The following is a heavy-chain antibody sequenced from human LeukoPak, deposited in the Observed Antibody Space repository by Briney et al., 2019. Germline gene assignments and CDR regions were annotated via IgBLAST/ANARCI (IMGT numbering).Heavy chain of an antibody. CDR1: GFTFSSYA. CDR3: ARDRDPGYNDSSGYRRVNAFDI. Sequence: GGSLRLSCAASGFTFSSYAMNWVRQAPGKGLEWVSYISSSGSTIYYADSVKGRFTISRDNAKNSLYLQMNSLRAEDTAVYYCARDRDPGYNDSSGYRRVNAFDIWGQGTMVTVSS. D-gene: IGHD3-22*01. CDR2: ISSSGSTI. J-gene: IGHJ3*02. V-gene: IGHV3-48*03.